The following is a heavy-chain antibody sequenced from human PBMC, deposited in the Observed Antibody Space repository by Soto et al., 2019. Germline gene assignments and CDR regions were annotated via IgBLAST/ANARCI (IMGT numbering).Heavy chain of an antibody. V-gene: IGHV1-18*01. D-gene: IGHD3-22*01. J-gene: IGHJ4*01. Sequence: PSVKVSCKASGYTFTSYGFSWVRQAPGQGLEWMGWISAYNDNTNYGQKFQGRVTMTTDTSTSTAYMELRSLRSDDTAVYYCAREQRYYYDSSGFYRWDHWG. CDR1: GYTFTSYG. CDR3: AREQRYYYDSSGFYRWDH. CDR2: ISAYNDNT.